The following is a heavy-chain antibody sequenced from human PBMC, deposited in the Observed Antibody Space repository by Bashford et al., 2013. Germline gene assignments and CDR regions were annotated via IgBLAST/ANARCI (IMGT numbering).Heavy chain of an antibody. CDR2: IDWDDDK. V-gene: IGHV2-70*11. J-gene: IGHJ3*02. CDR1: GFSLSTSGMC. Sequence: SGPTLVKPTQTLTLTCTFSGFSLSTSGMCVSWIRQPPGKALEWLARIDWDDDKYYSTSLKTRLTISKDTSKNQVVLTMTNMDPVDTATYYCARNTYYYDSSGYPDAFDIWAKGQWSPSL. D-gene: IGHD3-22*01. CDR3: ARNTYYYDSSGYPDAFDI.